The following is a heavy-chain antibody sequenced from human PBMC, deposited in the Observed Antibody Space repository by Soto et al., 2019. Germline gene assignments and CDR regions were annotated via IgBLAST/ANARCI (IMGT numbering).Heavy chain of an antibody. CDR2: ISGSADGA. V-gene: IGHV3-23*01. CDR3: AKDTVGGYSFWSCYYSDGLDV. CDR1: GFTFDSYA. D-gene: IGHD3-3*01. Sequence: EVKLLESGGGLAQPGGSLRLSCVGSGFTFDSYAISWVRQARGERLQWIAAISGSADGADYAHSVRGRFTISRDNAKKTVHLQMDSLRVEDTAVYFFAKDTVGGYSFWSCYYSDGLDVWGQGTLVSVS. J-gene: IGHJ3*01.